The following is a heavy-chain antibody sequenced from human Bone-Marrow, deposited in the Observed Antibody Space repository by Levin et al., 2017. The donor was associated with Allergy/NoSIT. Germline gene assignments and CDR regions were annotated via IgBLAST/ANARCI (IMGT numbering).Heavy chain of an antibody. V-gene: IGHV1-2*06. Sequence: ASVKVSCKTSGYTFTVYYMHWVRQAPGQGLEWMGRINPSTGVTDYVQKFQGRVTMTRDTSISTAYMELSSLRSDDTAVYYCARIRSNPNFDSRGQGTLVTVSS. J-gene: IGHJ4*02. CDR3: ARIRSNPNFDS. CDR1: GYTFTVYY. CDR2: INPSTGVT.